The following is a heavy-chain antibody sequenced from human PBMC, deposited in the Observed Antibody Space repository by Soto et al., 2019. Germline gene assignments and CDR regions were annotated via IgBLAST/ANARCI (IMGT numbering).Heavy chain of an antibody. CDR1: GGSFSGFY. D-gene: IGHD3-22*01. V-gene: IGHV4-34*01. J-gene: IGHJ4*02. CDR3: ARVGYYDSSGFFAPFDF. CDR2: INHSGIT. Sequence: TETLSLTCAVYGGSFSGFYWSWIRQPPGKGLEWIGEINHSGITGYNPSLKSLITISIDTSKSQFSLRLKSVTAADTAVYYCARVGYYDSSGFFAPFDFWAQGTLVTVSS.